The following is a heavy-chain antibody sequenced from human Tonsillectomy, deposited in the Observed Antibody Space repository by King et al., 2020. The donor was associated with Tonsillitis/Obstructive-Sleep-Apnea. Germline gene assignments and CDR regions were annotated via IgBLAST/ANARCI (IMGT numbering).Heavy chain of an antibody. CDR2: ISGYNDNT. D-gene: IGHD3-16*02. J-gene: IGHJ4*02. Sequence: VQLVQSGVEVKKPGASVKVSCKASGYTFSSYDINWVRQAPGQGLEWMGRISGYNDNTKYAQILQGRVTMTTDTSTSTAYMELRSLRSDDTAVYYCARGEYDYVWGSYRSRDYFDYWGQGTLVTVSS. CDR3: ARGEYDYVWGSYRSRDYFDY. V-gene: IGHV1-18*01. CDR1: GYTFSSYD.